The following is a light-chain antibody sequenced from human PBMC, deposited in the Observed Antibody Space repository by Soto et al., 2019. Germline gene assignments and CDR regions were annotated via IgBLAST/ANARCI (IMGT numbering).Light chain of an antibody. J-gene: IGKJ5*01. CDR3: QQYHNWPIT. V-gene: IGKV3-11*01. CDR1: QSISSY. Sequence: IVLTQSPATLSLSPGERATLSCRASQSISSYLAWYQQKPGQAPRLLIYDASNRATGVTTRISGSGSGTEFTLTISSLQSEDFAVYYCQQYHNWPITFGQGTRLE. CDR2: DAS.